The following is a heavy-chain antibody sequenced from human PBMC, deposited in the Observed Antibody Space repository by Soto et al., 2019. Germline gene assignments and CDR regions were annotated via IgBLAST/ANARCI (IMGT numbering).Heavy chain of an antibody. CDR1: GFTLSIHG. CDR2: VSYDGGTK. V-gene: IGHV3-30*18. D-gene: IGHD5-18*01. J-gene: IGHJ4*02. Sequence: GGSLRLSCAASGFTLSIHGMHWVRQAPGKGLEWVAVVSYDGGTKYYADSVKGRFTISRDNSKNTLYLQMNSLRAEDTAVYYCVKEFGVAGSSYESFFDYWGQGTLVTVSS. CDR3: VKEFGVAGSSYESFFDY.